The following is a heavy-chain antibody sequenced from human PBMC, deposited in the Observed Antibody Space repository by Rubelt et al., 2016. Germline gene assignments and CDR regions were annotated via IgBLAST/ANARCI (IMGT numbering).Heavy chain of an antibody. CDR3: ARGLWGPVAEGY. CDR1: GGSFSGYY. D-gene: IGHD6-19*01. Sequence: QVQLQQWGAGLLKPSETLSLTCAVYGGSFSGYYWSWIRQPPGKGLEWIGEINHSGSNNYNPSLKSRVTISVDTSKNQFSPKLGSVTAADTAVYYWARGLWGPVAEGYWGQGTLVTVSS. CDR2: INHSGSN. J-gene: IGHJ4*02. V-gene: IGHV4-34*01.